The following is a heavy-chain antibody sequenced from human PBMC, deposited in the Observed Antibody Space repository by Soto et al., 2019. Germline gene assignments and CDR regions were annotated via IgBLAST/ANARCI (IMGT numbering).Heavy chain of an antibody. V-gene: IGHV3-48*01. D-gene: IGHD3-3*01. Sequence: EKRQECVSQISISSSSMDYADSVKGRFTISRDNAKNSLYLQMNSLGAEDTAVYFCAIFFFQAEDGIRDTVPVSAFLLNRSSDL. CDR2: ISISSSSM. CDR3: AIFFFQAEDGIRDTVPVSAFLLNRSSDL. J-gene: IGHJ2*01.